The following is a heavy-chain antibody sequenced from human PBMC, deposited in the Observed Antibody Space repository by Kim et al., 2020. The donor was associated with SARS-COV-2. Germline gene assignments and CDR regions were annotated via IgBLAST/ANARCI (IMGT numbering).Heavy chain of an antibody. CDR3: ARDRPPVRWQLGYWYFDL. D-gene: IGHD6-6*01. Sequence: SQTLSLTCAISGDSVSSNSAAWNWIRQSPSRGLEWLGRTYYRSKWYNDYAVSVKSRITINPDTSKNQFSLQLNSVTPEDTAVYYCARDRPPVRWQLGYWYFDLWGRGTLVTVSS. V-gene: IGHV6-1*01. J-gene: IGHJ2*01. CDR2: TYYRSKWYN. CDR1: GDSVSSNSAA.